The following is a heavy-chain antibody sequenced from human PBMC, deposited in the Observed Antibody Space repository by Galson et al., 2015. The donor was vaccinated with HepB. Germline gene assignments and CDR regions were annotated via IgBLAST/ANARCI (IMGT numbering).Heavy chain of an antibody. V-gene: IGHV3-7*03. CDR3: ATYSWSGRKYDAFDI. J-gene: IGHJ3*02. CDR1: GFTFSSYW. D-gene: IGHD5-18*01. Sequence: SLRLSCAASGFTFSSYWMSWVRQAPGKGLEWVANINRYGSEKYYVDSMKGRFTISRDNARNSLYLQMNSLRVEDTAVYYCATYSWSGRKYDAFDIWGQGTMVTVSS. CDR2: INRYGSEK.